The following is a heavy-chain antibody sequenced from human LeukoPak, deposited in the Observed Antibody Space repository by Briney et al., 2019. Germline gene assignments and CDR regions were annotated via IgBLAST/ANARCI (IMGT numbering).Heavy chain of an antibody. J-gene: IGHJ4*02. V-gene: IGHV4-34*01. CDR2: INHSGSP. Sequence: SQTLSLTCAVYGGSFSGYYWSWIRQTPGKGLEWIGEINHSGSPNYNPSLKSRVTISVDTSKNQFSLKLSSVTAADTAVYYCARRAGNDILTGYYDYWGQGTLVTVSS. CDR3: ARRAGNDILTGYYDY. CDR1: GGSFSGYY. D-gene: IGHD3-9*01.